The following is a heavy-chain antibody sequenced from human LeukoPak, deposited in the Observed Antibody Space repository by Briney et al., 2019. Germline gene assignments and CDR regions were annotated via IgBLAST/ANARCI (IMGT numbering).Heavy chain of an antibody. Sequence: GESLKISCKSSGYTFTGYWIGWVRQMPGKGLEWMGIISPGDSDTRYSPSFQGQVIMSADKSINTAYLQWGSLKASDTAMYYCARGRGATVITNFDYWGQGTLVTVSS. J-gene: IGHJ4*02. CDR3: ARGRGATVITNFDY. CDR2: ISPGDSDT. CDR1: GYTFTGYW. D-gene: IGHD4-23*01. V-gene: IGHV5-51*01.